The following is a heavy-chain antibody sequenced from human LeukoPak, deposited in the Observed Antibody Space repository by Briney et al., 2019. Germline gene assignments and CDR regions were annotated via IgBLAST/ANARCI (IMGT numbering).Heavy chain of an antibody. CDR2: ISAYNGNT. V-gene: IGHV1-18*01. CDR3: ATYSSSRYVGY. D-gene: IGHD6-13*01. CDR1: GYTFASYG. Sequence: ASVKVSCKASGYTFASYGISWVRQAPGQGLEWMGWISAYNGNTNYAQKLQGRVTMTTDTSTSTAYMELRSLRSDDTAVYYCATYSSSRYVGYWGQGTLVTVSS. J-gene: IGHJ4*02.